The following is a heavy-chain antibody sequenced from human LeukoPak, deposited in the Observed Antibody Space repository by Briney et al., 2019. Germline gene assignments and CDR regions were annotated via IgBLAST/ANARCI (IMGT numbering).Heavy chain of an antibody. V-gene: IGHV4-59*08. D-gene: IGHD1-26*01. CDR2: IYYSGST. CDR3: ARGGSYVDH. Sequence: SETLSLTCTVSDASISGFYWSWIRQPPGKGLEWIGYIYYSGSTNYNPSLKSRVTLSVDTSKNQFSLKVSSVTAADTAVYYCARGGSYVDHWGQGTLVTVSS. J-gene: IGHJ4*02. CDR1: DASISGFY.